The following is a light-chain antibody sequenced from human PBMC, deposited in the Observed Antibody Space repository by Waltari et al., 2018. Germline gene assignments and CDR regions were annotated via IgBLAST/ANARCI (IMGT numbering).Light chain of an antibody. CDR1: QSVSNN. Sequence: EIVMTQSPATLSVSPGERATLSCRASQSVSNNLAWYQHKPGQAPRLLIYGASTRATGIPARFSGSGSGTEFTLTISRLQSEDFALYYCQQYNNCPPLTFGGGTKVEIK. V-gene: IGKV3-15*01. CDR3: QQYNNCPPLT. J-gene: IGKJ4*01. CDR2: GAS.